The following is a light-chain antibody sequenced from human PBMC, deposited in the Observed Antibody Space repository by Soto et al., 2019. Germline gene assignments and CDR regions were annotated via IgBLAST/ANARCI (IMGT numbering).Light chain of an antibody. CDR1: KNNIGVYDF. V-gene: IGLV2-8*01. CDR3: KSYAGSNTYV. CDR2: EVV. Sequence: QSSLTQPPSASGSSGQSVTISCPGTKNNIGVYDFVSWYQHHPGKAPRLIIYEVVQRPSGVPDRFSGSKSGNTASLTVSGLQAADEADYFCKSYAGSNTYVFGSGTKVPS. J-gene: IGLJ1*01.